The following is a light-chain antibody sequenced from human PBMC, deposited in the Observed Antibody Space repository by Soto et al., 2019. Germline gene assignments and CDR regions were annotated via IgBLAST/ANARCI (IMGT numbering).Light chain of an antibody. Sequence: QSVLTQPPSVSAAPGQRVTISCTGSSSNIGAGYEAHWYQQVPGTAPRLLIYENNNRPSGVPDRFSGSKSGTSASLAITGLQAEDEAEYYCQSYDSSLSGYVCGTGTKLTVL. CDR3: QSYDSSLSGYV. CDR1: SSNIGAGYE. J-gene: IGLJ1*01. V-gene: IGLV1-40*01. CDR2: ENN.